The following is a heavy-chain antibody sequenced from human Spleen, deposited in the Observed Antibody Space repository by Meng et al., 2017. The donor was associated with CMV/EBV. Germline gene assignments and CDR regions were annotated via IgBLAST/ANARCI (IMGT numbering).Heavy chain of an antibody. D-gene: IGHD1-26*01. CDR3: ARLPPSSGSRSGYYVMDV. J-gene: IGHJ6*02. CDR2: ISAYNGNT. V-gene: IGHV1-18*01. CDR1: GYTFTSYG. Sequence: ASVKVSCKASGYTFTSYGISWVRQAPGQGLEWMGWISAYNGNTNYAQKLQGRVTMTTDTSTSTAYMELRSLRSDDTAVYYCARLPPSSGSRSGYYVMDVWGQGTTVTVSS.